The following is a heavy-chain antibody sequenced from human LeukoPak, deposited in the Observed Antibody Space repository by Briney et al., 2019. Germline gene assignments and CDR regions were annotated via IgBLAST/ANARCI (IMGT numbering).Heavy chain of an antibody. D-gene: IGHD4-17*01. V-gene: IGHV4-39*01. J-gene: IGHJ4*02. CDR2: IYYSGIT. Sequence: PSETLSLTCSVSGGSISSTAYYWGWLRQPPGKGLEWIGSIYYSGITYYNPSLKSLVTISLDTSRNQFSLKLNSVTAEETAVYYCTRRRGDGDYRPDYWGQGTLVTVSS. CDR1: GGSISSTAYY. CDR3: TRRRGDGDYRPDY.